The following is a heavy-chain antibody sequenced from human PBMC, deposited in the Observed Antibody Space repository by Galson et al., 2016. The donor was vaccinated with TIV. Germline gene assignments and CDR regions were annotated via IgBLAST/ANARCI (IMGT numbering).Heavy chain of an antibody. J-gene: IGHJ6*02. CDR2: IHQSGTT. Sequence: LSLTCTVSGDSITSINWCAWGRQPPGKGLEWIGEIHQSGTTNYNPSLKSRVTMSVDKSKNQVSLKVNSVTAADTAVYYCAKFISGLYGMDVWGQGTTVTVSS. CDR3: AKFISGLYGMDV. CDR1: GDSITSINW. V-gene: IGHV4-4*02. D-gene: IGHD2/OR15-2a*01.